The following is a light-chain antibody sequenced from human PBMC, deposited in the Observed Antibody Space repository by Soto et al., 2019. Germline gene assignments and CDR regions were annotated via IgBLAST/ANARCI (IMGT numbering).Light chain of an antibody. J-gene: IGLJ1*01. V-gene: IGLV2-14*01. Sequence: LGPSASVSGSPGQSITISCTGTSSDVGLYDYVSWYQQHPGKAPQLMIYAVSNRPSGVSNRFSASKSGNTASLFISGLQAEDEADYYCSSYTSDSSYVFGSGTKVTVL. CDR1: SSDVGLYDY. CDR2: AVS. CDR3: SSYTSDSSYV.